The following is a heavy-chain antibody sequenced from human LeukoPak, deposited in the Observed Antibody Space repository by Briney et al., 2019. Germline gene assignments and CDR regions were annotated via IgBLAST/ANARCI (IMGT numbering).Heavy chain of an antibody. CDR1: GFTFSVAA. D-gene: IGHD1-26*01. J-gene: IGHJ4*02. V-gene: IGHV3-48*02. Sequence: PGGSLRLSCAASGFTFSVAAMTWVRQAPGKGLELISYISSSSSTIYYADSVKGRFTISRDNAKNSLYLQMNGLRDEDTAVYYCARVGLMWELPGYFDYWGQGTLVTVSS. CDR2: ISSSSSTI. CDR3: ARVGLMWELPGYFDY.